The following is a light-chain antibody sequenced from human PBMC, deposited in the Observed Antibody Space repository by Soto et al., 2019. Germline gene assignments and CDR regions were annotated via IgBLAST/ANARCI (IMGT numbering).Light chain of an antibody. J-gene: IGKJ5*01. Sequence: PGDRVTLSCRASQSVRGNLAWYQQRPGQSPRLLIYGASSRATGIPARFSGSGSGTEFTLSISSLQSEDFAVYYCQQYNNWPFITFGQGTRLEIK. CDR1: QSVRGN. CDR2: GAS. V-gene: IGKV3-15*01. CDR3: QQYNNWPFIT.